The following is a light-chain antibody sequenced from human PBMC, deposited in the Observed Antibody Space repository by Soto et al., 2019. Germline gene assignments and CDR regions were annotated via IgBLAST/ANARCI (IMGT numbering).Light chain of an antibody. CDR3: CSYTRGRTLV. Sequence: QSALTQPASVSGSPGQSITISCTGTSSDVGGSDYVSWYQQHPDKAPKVMIYEVTNRPSGVSNRFSGSKSGNTASLTISGLQAEDEADYYCCSYTRGRTLVFGGGTKLTVL. CDR1: SSDVGGSDY. CDR2: EVT. J-gene: IGLJ2*01. V-gene: IGLV2-14*01.